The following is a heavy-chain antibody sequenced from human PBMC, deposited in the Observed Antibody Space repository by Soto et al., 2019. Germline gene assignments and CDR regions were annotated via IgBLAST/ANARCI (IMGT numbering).Heavy chain of an antibody. D-gene: IGHD1-1*01. CDR2: INAGNGNT. CDR3: VRDGYPAWVYGVDV. V-gene: IGHV1-3*01. CDR1: GYTFTSYA. J-gene: IGHJ6*02. Sequence: ASVKVSCKASGYTFTSYAMHWVRQAPGQRLEWMGWINAGNGNTKYSQKFQGRVTITRDTSASTAYMELSSLRSEDTAVYYCVRDGYPAWVYGVDVWGQGTTVTVSS.